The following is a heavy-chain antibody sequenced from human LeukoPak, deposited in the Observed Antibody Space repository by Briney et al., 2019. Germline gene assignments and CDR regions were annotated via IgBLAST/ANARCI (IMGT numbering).Heavy chain of an antibody. Sequence: GGSLRLSCAASGFTFSSHWMSWVRQAPGKGREGVAHIRQDGNEKQYMESVRGRFTISRDNTKNSMYLQMDSLRDEDTAVYYCARAGRSFYGGSSDYWGQGTLVTVSS. CDR3: ARAGRSFYGGSSDY. D-gene: IGHD4-23*01. CDR1: GFTFSSHW. CDR2: IRQDGNEK. V-gene: IGHV3-7*01. J-gene: IGHJ4*02.